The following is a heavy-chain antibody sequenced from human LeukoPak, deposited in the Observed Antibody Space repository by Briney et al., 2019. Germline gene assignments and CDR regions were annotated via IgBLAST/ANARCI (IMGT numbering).Heavy chain of an antibody. CDR2: IYTSGST. Sequence: PSQTLSLTCTVSGGSISSGGYYWGWIRQPAGKGLDWIGRIYTSGSTNYNPSLKSRVTISVDTSKNQFSLKLSSVTAADTAVYYCARGQTYYYDSSGYYYYYYYGMDVWGQGTTVTVSS. J-gene: IGHJ6*02. D-gene: IGHD3-22*01. V-gene: IGHV4-61*02. CDR1: GGSISSGGYY. CDR3: ARGQTYYYDSSGYYYYYYYGMDV.